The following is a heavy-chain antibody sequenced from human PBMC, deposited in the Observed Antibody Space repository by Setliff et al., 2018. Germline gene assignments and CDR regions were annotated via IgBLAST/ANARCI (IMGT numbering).Heavy chain of an antibody. CDR1: GYTFSRYG. J-gene: IGHJ4*02. CDR3: AREKGYYFDSTNYYYYFDY. D-gene: IGHD3-22*01. V-gene: IGHV1-69*05. CDR2: IMPIFGTT. Sequence: SVKVSCKASGYTFSRYGFSWVRQAPGQGLEWMGGIMPIFGTTNYAQKFQGRVTITTDESTSTAYMELSSLRPEDTAVYYCAREKGYYFDSTNYYYYFDYWGQGTLVTVSS.